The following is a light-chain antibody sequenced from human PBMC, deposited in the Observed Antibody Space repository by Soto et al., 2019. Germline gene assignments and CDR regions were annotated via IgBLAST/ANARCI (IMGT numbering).Light chain of an antibody. CDR1: MRDVGGYNL. J-gene: IGLJ2*01. CDR2: EVR. Sequence: QSVLTQPASVSGSPGQSITISCDGTMRDVGGYNLVSWYQQHPGRAPQLILYEVRNRPSGISFRFSGSKSGNTASLTISGLQAEDEADYYCSSFTSKSSLIFGVGTTLTVL. V-gene: IGLV2-14*01. CDR3: SSFTSKSSLI.